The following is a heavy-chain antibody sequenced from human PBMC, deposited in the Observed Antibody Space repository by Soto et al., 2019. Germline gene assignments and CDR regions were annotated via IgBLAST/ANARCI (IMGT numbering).Heavy chain of an antibody. CDR2: ISYDGSNK. J-gene: IGHJ4*02. CDR1: GFTFSSYA. CDR3: ARAGYSSSRSRLDY. V-gene: IGHV3-30-3*01. D-gene: IGHD6-13*01. Sequence: GGSLRLSCAASGFTFSSYAMHWVRQAPGKGLEWVAVISYDGSNKYYADSVKGRFTISRDNSKNTLYLQMNSLRAEDTAVYYCARAGYSSSRSRLDYWGQGTLVTVSS.